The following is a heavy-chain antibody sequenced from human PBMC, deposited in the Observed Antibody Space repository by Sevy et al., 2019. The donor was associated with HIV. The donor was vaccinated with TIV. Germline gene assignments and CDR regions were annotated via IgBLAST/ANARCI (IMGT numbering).Heavy chain of an antibody. J-gene: IGHJ6*03. CDR3: ARGGDIVVVPAVWGYMDV. D-gene: IGHD2-2*01. V-gene: IGHV3-13*01. CDR1: GFTFSSYD. CDR2: IGTAGDT. Sequence: GGSLRLSCAASGFTFSSYDMHWVRQATGRGLEWVSTIGTAGDTYYPGSVKGRFTISRENAKNSLYLQMNSLRAGDTAVYYCARGGDIVVVPAVWGYMDVWGTGTTVTVSS.